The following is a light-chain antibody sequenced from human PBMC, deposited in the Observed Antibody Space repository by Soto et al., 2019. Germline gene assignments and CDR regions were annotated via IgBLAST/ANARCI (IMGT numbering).Light chain of an antibody. CDR2: GAS. CDR3: QHYNNWPQLT. CDR1: QSVSSN. J-gene: IGKJ4*01. V-gene: IGKV3-15*01. Sequence: EIVMTQSPATLSVSPGERATLSCRASQSVSSNLAWYQQKPGQAPRLLIYGASTRATGIPTRFSGSGSGTELTLTISSLQSEDFAVYSCQHYNNWPQLTFGGGTKVEI.